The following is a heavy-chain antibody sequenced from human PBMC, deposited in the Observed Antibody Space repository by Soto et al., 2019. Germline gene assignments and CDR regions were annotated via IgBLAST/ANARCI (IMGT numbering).Heavy chain of an antibody. CDR2: SRDKGNSYST. CDR3: TRSITGTTSFDY. CDR1: GFIFSDYY. V-gene: IGHV3-72*01. D-gene: IGHD1-7*01. Sequence: EVQLVESGEGLVQPGGSLRLSCAGSGFIFSDYYIDWVRQAPGKGLEWVGRSRDKGNSYSTDYAASVKGRFTVSRDASKNSLYLQMNSLKTEDTALYYCTRSITGTTSFDYWGQGTLVTVSS. J-gene: IGHJ4*02.